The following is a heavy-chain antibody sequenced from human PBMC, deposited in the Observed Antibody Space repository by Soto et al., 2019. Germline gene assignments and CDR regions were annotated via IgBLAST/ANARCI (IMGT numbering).Heavy chain of an antibody. D-gene: IGHD3-3*01. J-gene: IGHJ6*02. CDR2: INTGNGNT. Sequence: ASVKVSCKASGITFSTYAIHWVRQAPGQSLEWMGWINTGNGNTRYSQNFQGRVTLTRDTSASTAYMELSSLRSEDTAVYYFAAWGGVLRFLEWPPGMDVWGQGTTVTVSS. CDR3: AAWGGVLRFLEWPPGMDV. V-gene: IGHV1-3*04. CDR1: GITFSTYA.